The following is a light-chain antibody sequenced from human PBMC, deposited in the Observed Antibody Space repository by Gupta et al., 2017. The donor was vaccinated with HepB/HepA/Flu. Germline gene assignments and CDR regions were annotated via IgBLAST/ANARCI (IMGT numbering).Light chain of an antibody. V-gene: IGKV1-8*01. J-gene: IGKJ2*02. Sequence: SFCSATGHRVTMTCQPSQAISSYLAWYQQKPGKAPKLLIYAASTVHSVVPSRFSGSGCATDFTLTSSCQQSEDFATYYCQHNDSSPCTFGQGTKLEIK. CDR3: QHNDSSPCT. CDR2: AAS. CDR1: QAISSY.